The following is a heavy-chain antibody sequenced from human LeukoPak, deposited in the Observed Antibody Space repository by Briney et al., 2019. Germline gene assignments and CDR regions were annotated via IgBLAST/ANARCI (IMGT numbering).Heavy chain of an antibody. D-gene: IGHD1-14*01. CDR3: ARGESGNHAGFFDI. CDR2: IYYSGST. Sequence: SETLSLTCTVSGGSITNYYWTWIRQPPGKELEWIGFIYYSGSTNYSPSPKSRVTISVDTSKNQFSLKLSSVTAADTAIYYCARGESGNHAGFFDIWGQGTMVTVSS. CDR1: GGSITNYY. V-gene: IGHV4-59*01. J-gene: IGHJ3*02.